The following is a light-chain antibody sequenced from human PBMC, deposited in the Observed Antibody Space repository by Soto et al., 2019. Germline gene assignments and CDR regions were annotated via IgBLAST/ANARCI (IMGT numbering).Light chain of an antibody. Sequence: DIQMTQSPSSLSASVGDRVAITCRASQGISNHLAWYQQKPGKVPKLLIYDASTLQSGVPPRFSGSGSGTDFTLTISSLQPEDVATYSCQKYDVPPRTFGQGTKVEI. V-gene: IGKV1-27*01. CDR2: DAS. CDR3: QKYDVPPRT. CDR1: QGISNH. J-gene: IGKJ1*01.